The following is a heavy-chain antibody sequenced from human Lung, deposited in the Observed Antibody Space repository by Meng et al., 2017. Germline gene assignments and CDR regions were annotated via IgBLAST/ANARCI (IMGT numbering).Heavy chain of an antibody. CDR1: GGSISSDNW. D-gene: IGHD2-21*01. Sequence: VQLQWSAPALVSPSGPLALTCAVSGGSISSDNWWSWVRQPPGKGLEWIGEIYHSGSTNYNPSLKSRITISVDKPKNQFSLTLSSVTAADTAVYYCTKNDFYCLGYWGQGTLVTVSS. V-gene: IGHV4-4*02. CDR2: IYHSGST. J-gene: IGHJ4*02. CDR3: TKNDFYCLGY.